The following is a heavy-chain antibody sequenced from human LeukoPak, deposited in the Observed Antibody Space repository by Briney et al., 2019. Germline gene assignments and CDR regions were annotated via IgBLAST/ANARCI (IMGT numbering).Heavy chain of an antibody. CDR3: AKVHRAYDYDSGSYYDSGFDY. D-gene: IGHD3-10*01. CDR1: GFPFSSYA. J-gene: IGHJ4*02. V-gene: IGHV3-23*01. CDR2: ISGSGGST. Sequence: PGGSLRLSCAASGFPFSSYAMSWVRQAPGKGLEWVSNISGSGGSTYYADSVKGRFTISKDNSKNTLYLQMNSLRAEDTAIYYCAKVHRAYDYDSGSYYDSGFDYWGQGTLVTVSS.